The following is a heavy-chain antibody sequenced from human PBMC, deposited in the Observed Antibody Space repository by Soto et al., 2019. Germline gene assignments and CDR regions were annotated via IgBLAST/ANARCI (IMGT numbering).Heavy chain of an antibody. CDR3: AKDNRGYENDAFNF. CDR2: ITWNSGSV. V-gene: IGHV3-9*01. D-gene: IGHD5-12*01. CDR1: GFTFDDYG. Sequence: GGSLRLSCVASGFTFDDYGLHWVRQTPEKGLEWVSSITWNSGSVFYADSVKGRFTISRDNAKNSLYLQMNGLRVEDTALYYCAKDNRGYENDAFNFWGQGTMVTVSS. J-gene: IGHJ3*01.